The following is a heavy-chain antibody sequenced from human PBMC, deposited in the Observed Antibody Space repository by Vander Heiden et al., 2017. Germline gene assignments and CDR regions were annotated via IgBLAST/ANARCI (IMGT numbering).Heavy chain of an antibody. CDR1: GFTFSSYW. V-gene: IGHV3-7*01. CDR2: IKQDGSEK. CDR3: AREVDSLVANGDYYYGMDV. D-gene: IGHD2-15*01. Sequence: EVQLVESGGGLVQPGGSLRLSCAASGFTFSSYWMSWVRQAPGKGLEWVANIKQDGSEKYYVDSVKGRFTISRDNAKNSLYLQMNSLRAEDTAVYYCAREVDSLVANGDYYYGMDVWGQGTTVTVSS. J-gene: IGHJ6*02.